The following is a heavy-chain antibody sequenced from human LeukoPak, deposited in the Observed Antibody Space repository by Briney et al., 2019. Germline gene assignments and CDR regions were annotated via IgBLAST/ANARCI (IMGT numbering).Heavy chain of an antibody. CDR3: AKQNSRGFDY. CDR1: GFNFRYYA. CDR2: ISEGADIT. V-gene: IGHV3-23*01. D-gene: IGHD2/OR15-2a*01. Sequence: GGSLRLSCAASGFNFRYYAMTWVRQAPGKGLECVSGISEGADITYYGGSVKGRFTISKDNSKNTLYLQMNSLRAEDTAVYYCAKQNSRGFDYWGQGTLVTVSS. J-gene: IGHJ4*02.